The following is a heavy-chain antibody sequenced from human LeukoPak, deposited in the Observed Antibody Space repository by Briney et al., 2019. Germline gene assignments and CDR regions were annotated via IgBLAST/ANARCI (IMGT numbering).Heavy chain of an antibody. D-gene: IGHD6-19*01. CDR2: ISSSGSTI. V-gene: IGHV3-48*04. Sequence: GGSLRLSCAASGFTFSSYSMNWVRPAPGKGLEWVSYISSSGSTIYYADSVKGRFTISRDNAKNSLYLQMNSLGAEDTAVYYCARGSGWWRGFDYWGQGTLVTVSS. J-gene: IGHJ4*02. CDR3: ARGSGWWRGFDY. CDR1: GFTFSSYS.